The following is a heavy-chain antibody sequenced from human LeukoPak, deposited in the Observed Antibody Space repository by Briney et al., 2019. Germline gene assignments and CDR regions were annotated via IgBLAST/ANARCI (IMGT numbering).Heavy chain of an antibody. J-gene: IGHJ6*02. CDR1: GFTFSSYA. CDR2: ISGSGGST. Sequence: GGSLILSCAASGFTFSSYAMSWVRQDPGKGLEWVSAISGSGGSTYYADSVKGRFTISRDNSKNTLYLQMNSLRAEDTAVYYCAKDPGYCSSTSCYFGYYYYGMDVWGQGTTVTVSS. V-gene: IGHV3-23*01. D-gene: IGHD2-2*03. CDR3: AKDPGYCSSTSCYFGYYYYGMDV.